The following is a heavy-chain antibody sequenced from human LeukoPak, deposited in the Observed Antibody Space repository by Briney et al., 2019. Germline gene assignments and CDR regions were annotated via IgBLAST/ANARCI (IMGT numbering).Heavy chain of an antibody. CDR3: ARVYSSGWYAMGDAFDI. D-gene: IGHD6-19*01. CDR2: IIPIFGTA. J-gene: IGHJ3*02. Sequence: SVKVSCKASEGTFSSYAISWVRQAPGQGLEWMGGIIPIFGTANYAQKFQGRVTITADESTSTAYMELSSLRSEDTAVYYRARVYSSGWYAMGDAFDIWGQGTMVTVSS. CDR1: EGTFSSYA. V-gene: IGHV1-69*13.